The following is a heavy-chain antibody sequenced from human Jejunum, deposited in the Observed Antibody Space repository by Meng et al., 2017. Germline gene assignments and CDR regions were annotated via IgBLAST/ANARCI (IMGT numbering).Heavy chain of an antibody. J-gene: IGHJ4*02. CDR3: ARDGVSYTMVRGPTY. CDR2: ISTYNGQT. D-gene: IGHD3-10*01. Sequence: QVQLYQSGAEVKKPGASLKVSCKAPGDRFTSFGITWVRQAPGQGLEWMGWISTYNGQTNLAQKFQDRVTMTTDTSTTTVYMELRSLRSDDTAVYYCARDGVSYTMVRGPTYWGQGTLVTVSS. CDR1: GDRFTSFG. V-gene: IGHV1-18*01.